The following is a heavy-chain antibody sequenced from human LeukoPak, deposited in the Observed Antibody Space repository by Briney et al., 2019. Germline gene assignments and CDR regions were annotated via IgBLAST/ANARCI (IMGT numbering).Heavy chain of an antibody. J-gene: IGHJ4*02. D-gene: IGHD3-22*01. V-gene: IGHV4-31*03. CDR1: GGSISSRGYY. CDR2: IYYSGST. CDR3: ARTVERYYYDSSGLYYFDY. Sequence: SETLSLTCTVSGGSISSRGYYWSWIRQHPGKGLEWIGYIYYSGSTYYNPSLKSRVTISVDTSKNQFSLKLSSVTAADTAVYYCARTVERYYYDSSGLYYFDYWGQGTLVTVSS.